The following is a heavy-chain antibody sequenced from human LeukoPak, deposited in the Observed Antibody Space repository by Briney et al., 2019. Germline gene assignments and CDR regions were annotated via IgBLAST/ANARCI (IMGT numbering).Heavy chain of an antibody. V-gene: IGHV3-73*01. D-gene: IGHD1-26*01. J-gene: IGHJ4*02. Sequence: GGSLRLSCAASGFTFSGSAIHWVRQASGGKGLEWVGRIRSIGNNYATAYAASVKGRFTISRDDSKNTAYLQMNSLETEDTAVYYCTTPSSSGSYQYWGQGTLVTVSS. CDR3: TTPSSSGSYQY. CDR1: GFTFSGSA. CDR2: IRSIGNNYAT.